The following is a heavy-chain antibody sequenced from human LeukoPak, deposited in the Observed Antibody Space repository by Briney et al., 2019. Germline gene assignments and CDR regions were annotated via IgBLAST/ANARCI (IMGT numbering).Heavy chain of an antibody. CDR1: GGSISSSSYY. D-gene: IGHD5-12*01. CDR3: AMTLSGYDSFALHYYCGMDV. J-gene: IGHJ6*02. Sequence: SETLSLTCTVSGGSISSSSYYWGWSRQPRGRGRGWIVSSYYSGSTYYHPSLKSRVTISVDTSKTQFSLKLSSVTAADTAVYYCAMTLSGYDSFALHYYCGMDVWGQGTTVTVSS. CDR2: SYYSGST. V-gene: IGHV4-39*01.